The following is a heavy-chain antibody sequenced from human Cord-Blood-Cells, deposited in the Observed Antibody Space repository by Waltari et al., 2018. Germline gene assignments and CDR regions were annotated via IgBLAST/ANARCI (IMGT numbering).Heavy chain of an antibody. CDR3: ARDPVAVGSYFDY. CDR1: GFTFSSYG. CDR2: IWYDGSNK. D-gene: IGHD6-19*01. V-gene: IGHV3-33*01. J-gene: IGHJ4*02. Sequence: QVQLVESGGGVVQPGRSLRLSCAASGFTFSSYGMHWVRQAPGKGLEWVAVIWYDGSNKYYADSVKGRFTISRDNSKNTVYLQMNSLRAEDTAVYYCARDPVAVGSYFDYWGQGTLVTVSS.